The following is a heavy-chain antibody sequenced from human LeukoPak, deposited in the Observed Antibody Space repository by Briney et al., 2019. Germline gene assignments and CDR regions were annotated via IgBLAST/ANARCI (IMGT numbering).Heavy chain of an antibody. V-gene: IGHV3-9*01. J-gene: IGHJ4*02. CDR1: GFTFNNYA. CDR3: IADTAGDLAF. CDR2: ILSNSAAI. D-gene: IGHD3-3*02. Sequence: GGSLRLSCATSGFTFNNYALHWVRQAPGKGLEWVSGILSNSAAIGYGDSVKGRFTISRDAATNPLYLQMNSLKIEDTALYYCIADTAGDLAFWGQGTLVIVSS.